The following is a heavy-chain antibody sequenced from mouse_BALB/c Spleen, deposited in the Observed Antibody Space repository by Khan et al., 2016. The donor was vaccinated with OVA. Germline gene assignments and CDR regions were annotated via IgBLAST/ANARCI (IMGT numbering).Heavy chain of an antibody. Sequence: QIQLVQSGPELKKPGETVKISCKASGYTFTNYGMNWVKQAPGKDLKWMGWINTYTGEPTYADDFKGRFAFSLENSASTAYLQINNLKNEDTATYFCARPPYFSYVMVYWGQGTSVTVSS. J-gene: IGHJ4*01. D-gene: IGHD2-10*01. V-gene: IGHV9-3-1*01. CDR1: GYTFTNYG. CDR3: ARPPYFSYVMVY. CDR2: INTYTGEP.